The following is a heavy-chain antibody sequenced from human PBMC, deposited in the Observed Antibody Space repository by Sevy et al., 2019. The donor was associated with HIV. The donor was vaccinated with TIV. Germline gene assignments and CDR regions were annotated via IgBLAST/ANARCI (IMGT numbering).Heavy chain of an antibody. D-gene: IGHD5-18*01. V-gene: IGHV1-69*13. J-gene: IGHJ6*02. CDR1: GGTFSSYA. Sequence: ASVKVSCKASGGTFSSYAISWVRQAPGQGLEWMGGIIPIFGTANYAQKFQGRVTITADESTSTAYMEMSSLRYEDTAVYYCARDGRGGYSYGHTGHYYYYYGMDVWGQGTTVTVSS. CDR3: ARDGRGGYSYGHTGHYYYYYGMDV. CDR2: IIPIFGTA.